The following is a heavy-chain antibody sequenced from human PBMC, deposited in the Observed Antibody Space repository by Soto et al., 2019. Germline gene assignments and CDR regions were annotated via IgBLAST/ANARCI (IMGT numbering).Heavy chain of an antibody. Sequence: RSWSAAPITFSSYGKHWSRQAPAKGLAWVTVISYEVSNKSYADSVKCRFTICRDNSKTTLYLQINCLRAEDTAVYYCAADLVDYYGSGSYYCWFES. D-gene: IGHD3-10*01. CDR2: ISYEVSNK. CDR1: PITFSSYG. V-gene: IGHV3-30-3*01. CDR3: AADLVDYYGSGSYYCWFES. J-gene: IGHJ5*01.